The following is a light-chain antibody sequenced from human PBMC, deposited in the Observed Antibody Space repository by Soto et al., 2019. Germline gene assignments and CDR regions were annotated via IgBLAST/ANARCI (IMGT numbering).Light chain of an antibody. V-gene: IGLV2-23*02. CDR2: EVS. CDR1: SSDVVSYNL. Sequence: QSALTQPASVSGSPGQSITISCTGTSSDVVSYNLVSWYQQHPGKASKLMIYEVSKRPSGVSNRFSGSKSGNTASLTISGLQAEDEADYYCCSYAGSSTLFGGGTKLTVL. J-gene: IGLJ3*02. CDR3: CSYAGSSTL.